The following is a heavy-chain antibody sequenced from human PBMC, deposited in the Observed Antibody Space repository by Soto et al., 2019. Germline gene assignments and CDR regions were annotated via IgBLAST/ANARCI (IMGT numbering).Heavy chain of an antibody. J-gene: IGHJ5*02. D-gene: IGHD6-19*01. CDR3: ARMYSSGSGWFHP. CDR1: GGSFRGFY. Sequence: ETLSLTCAVSGGSFRGFYWTWIRQSPGKGLEWLGDINHVGITNYNPSLKSRVSIPVDTSKSQFSLKLSSVTAADTARYYCARMYSSGSGWFHPWGQGTLVTVSS. V-gene: IGHV4-34*01. CDR2: INHVGIT.